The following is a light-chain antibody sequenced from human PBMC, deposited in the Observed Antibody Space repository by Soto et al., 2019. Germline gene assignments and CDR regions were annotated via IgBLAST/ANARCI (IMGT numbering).Light chain of an antibody. CDR3: SSYAVTTIFV. Sequence: QSVLTPPPSASGSPGQSASISWTGTSSEVGGYNYVSWYQQHPGKAPKVIIHEVSKRPSGVPDRFSGSKSGSTASLTVSGLQSEDEAEYYFSSYAVTTIFVFGPWTKVTVL. J-gene: IGLJ1*01. CDR1: SSEVGGYNY. CDR2: EVS. V-gene: IGLV2-8*01.